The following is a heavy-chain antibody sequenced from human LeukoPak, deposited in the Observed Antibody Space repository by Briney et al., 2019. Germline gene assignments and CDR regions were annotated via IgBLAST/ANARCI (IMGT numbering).Heavy chain of an antibody. CDR1: GASLGDFY. CDR3: ARANYYDSSGYSRGAFDI. V-gene: IGHV4-34*01. CDR2: IYHSGSI. Sequence: SETLSLTCAVYGASLGDFYWSWIRQSPGKGLEWIGSIYHSGSIYYNSSLKSRVTISVDTSKNQFSLKLSSVTAADTAVYYCARANYYDSSGYSRGAFDIWGQGTTVTVSS. D-gene: IGHD3-22*01. J-gene: IGHJ3*02.